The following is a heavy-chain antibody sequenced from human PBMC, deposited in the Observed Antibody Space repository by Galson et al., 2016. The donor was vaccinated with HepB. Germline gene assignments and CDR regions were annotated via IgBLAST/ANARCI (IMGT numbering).Heavy chain of an antibody. V-gene: IGHV4-4*02. J-gene: IGHJ3*02. D-gene: IGHD4-17*01. CDR3: ARALAVNGAFDI. CDR2: IHHSGSA. CDR1: GGSISSSNW. Sequence: ETLSLTCAVSGGSISSSNWWSWVRQPPGTGLEWIGEIHHSGSANYNPSLKSRVTMSVDKTKNQFSLKLSSWTAADPAVYYCARALAVNGAFDIWGQGTMVTVSS.